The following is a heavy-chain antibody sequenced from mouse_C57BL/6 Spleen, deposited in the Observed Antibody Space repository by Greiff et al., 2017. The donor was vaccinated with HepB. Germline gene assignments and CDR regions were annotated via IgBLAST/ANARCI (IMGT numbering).Heavy chain of an antibody. D-gene: IGHD1-1*01. Sequence: EVKLMESGGGLVKPGGSLKLSCAASGFTFSSYAMSWVRQTPEKRLEWVATISDGGSYTNYPDNVKGRFTISRDNAKNNLYLQMSHLKSEDTAMYYCARGPVEGFAYWGQGTLVTVSA. V-gene: IGHV5-4*03. CDR2: ISDGGSYT. CDR3: ARGPVEGFAY. CDR1: GFTFSSYA. J-gene: IGHJ3*01.